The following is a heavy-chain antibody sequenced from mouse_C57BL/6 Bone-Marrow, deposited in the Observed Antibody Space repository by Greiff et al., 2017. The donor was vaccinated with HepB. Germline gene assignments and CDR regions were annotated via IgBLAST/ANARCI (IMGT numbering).Heavy chain of an antibody. Sequence: DVQLVESGPELVKPGASVKISCKASGYSFTGYYMNWVKQSPEKSLEWIGEINPSTGGTTYNQKFKAKATMTVDKSSSTTYMQLQSLTSEDSAVYYCARSGNYYAMDYWGQGTSVTVAS. CDR3: ARSGNYYAMDY. CDR1: GYSFTGYY. CDR2: INPSTGGT. V-gene: IGHV1-42*01. J-gene: IGHJ4*01. D-gene: IGHD2-1*01.